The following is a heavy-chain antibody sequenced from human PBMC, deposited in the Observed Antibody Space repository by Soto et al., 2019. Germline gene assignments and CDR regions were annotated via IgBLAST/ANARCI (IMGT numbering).Heavy chain of an antibody. Sequence: EXLKIYFKCSGYXFTSYWFVWVRHMPGKGLELIGIIYPGDSDTRYSPSFQGQVTISADKSISTAYLQWSSLKASDTAMYYCARLIRGYSYGYSDYWGQGTLVTVSS. CDR2: IYPGDSDT. CDR3: ARLIRGYSYGYSDY. V-gene: IGHV5-51*01. J-gene: IGHJ4*02. D-gene: IGHD5-18*01. CDR1: GYXFTSYW.